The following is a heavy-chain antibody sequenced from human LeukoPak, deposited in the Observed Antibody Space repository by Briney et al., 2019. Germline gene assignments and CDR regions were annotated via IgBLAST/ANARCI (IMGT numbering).Heavy chain of an antibody. Sequence: SETLSLTCTVSGGSISSSSYYWGWIRQPPGKGLEWIGSIYYSGSTYYNPSLKSRVTISVDTSKNQFSLKLSSVTAADTAVYYCARVYYDFWSGSSYYFDYWGQGTLVTVSS. V-gene: IGHV4-39*01. D-gene: IGHD3-3*01. CDR3: ARVYYDFWSGSSYYFDY. CDR2: IYYSGST. CDR1: GGSISSSSYY. J-gene: IGHJ4*02.